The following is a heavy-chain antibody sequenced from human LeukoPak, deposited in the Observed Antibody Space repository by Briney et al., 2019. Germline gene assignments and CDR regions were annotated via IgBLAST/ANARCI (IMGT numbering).Heavy chain of an antibody. CDR2: IYYSGST. Sequence: PSETLSLTCTVSGGSISSYYWSWIRQPPGKGLEWIGNIYYSGSTNYNPSLRSRVTISVDTSKNQFSLKLSSVTAADTAVYYCNSGYDFAFDIWGQGTMVTVFS. CDR1: GGSISSYY. CDR3: NSGYDFAFDI. J-gene: IGHJ3*02. D-gene: IGHD5-12*01. V-gene: IGHV4-59*08.